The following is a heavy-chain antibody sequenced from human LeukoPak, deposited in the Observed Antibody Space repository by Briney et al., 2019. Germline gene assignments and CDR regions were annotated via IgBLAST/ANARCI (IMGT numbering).Heavy chain of an antibody. CDR3: ARGNVDTAKSGYYYYMDV. CDR2: IYTSGST. D-gene: IGHD5-18*01. Sequence: PSETLSLTCTVSGGSISSYYWSWIRQPAGKGLEWIGRIYTSGSTNYNPSLKSRVTMSVDTSKNQFSLKLNSVTPEDTAVYYCARGNVDTAKSGYYYYMDVWGKGTTVTVSS. CDR1: GGSISSYY. J-gene: IGHJ6*03. V-gene: IGHV4-4*07.